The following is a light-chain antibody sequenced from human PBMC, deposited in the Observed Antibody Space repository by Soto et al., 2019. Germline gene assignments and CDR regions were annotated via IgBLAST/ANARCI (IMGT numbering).Light chain of an antibody. CDR2: DVS. Sequence: QSALTQPASVSGSPRQSITISCSGTSSDVGGYNYVSWYQQHPGKAPKLMIYDVSYRPSGISNRFSGSKSDNTASLTISGLQAEDDADYYCSSYTTSSLYVFGSGTKLTVL. CDR3: SSYTTSSLYV. CDR1: SSDVGGYNY. V-gene: IGLV2-14*01. J-gene: IGLJ1*01.